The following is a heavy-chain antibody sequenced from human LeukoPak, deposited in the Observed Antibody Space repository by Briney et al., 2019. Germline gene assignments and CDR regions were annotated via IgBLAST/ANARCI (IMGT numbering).Heavy chain of an antibody. CDR3: AKDNGEGYNWNAGGWFDP. J-gene: IGHJ5*02. Sequence: PGGSLRLSCAASGFTFDDYAMHWVRQAPGKGLEWVSGISWNSGSIGYADSVKGRFTISRDNAKNSLYLQMNSLRAEDTALYYCAKDNGEGYNWNAGGWFDPWGQGTLVTVSS. D-gene: IGHD1-1*01. CDR2: ISWNSGSI. CDR1: GFTFDDYA. V-gene: IGHV3-9*01.